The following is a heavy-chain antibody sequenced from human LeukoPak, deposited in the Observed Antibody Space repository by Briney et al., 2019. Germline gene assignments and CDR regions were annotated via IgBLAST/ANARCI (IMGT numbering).Heavy chain of an antibody. CDR2: ISAYNGNT. CDR1: GYTFTNCG. J-gene: IGHJ4*02. Sequence: ASVKVSCKASGYTFTNCGISWVRQAPGQGLEWMGWISAYNGNTNYAQKVQGRVTMTTDTSTSTAYMELRSLRSDDTAVYYCARAATIAVAVVYWGQGTLVTVSS. CDR3: ARAATIAVAVVY. V-gene: IGHV1-18*01. D-gene: IGHD6-19*01.